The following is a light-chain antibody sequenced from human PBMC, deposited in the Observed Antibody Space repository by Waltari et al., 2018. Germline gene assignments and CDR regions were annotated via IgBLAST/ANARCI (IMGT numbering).Light chain of an antibody. CDR3: SSYTSSSTLFYV. V-gene: IGLV2-14*01. CDR2: EVS. CDR1: RSGRGGFYQ. Sequence: QFAPTQPALGSWASWPVVTLPRPGTRSGRGGFYQFPRYQQHPGKTPKLMIYEVSNRPAGVSNRFSGSKSGNTASLTISGLQAEDEADYYCSSYTSSSTLFYVFGTGTKVTVL. J-gene: IGLJ1*01.